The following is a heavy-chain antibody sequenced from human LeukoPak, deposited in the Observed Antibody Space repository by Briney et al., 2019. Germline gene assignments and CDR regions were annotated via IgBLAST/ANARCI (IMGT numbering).Heavy chain of an antibody. CDR1: GGSISSSSYY. Sequence: SETLSLTCTVSGGSISSSSYYWGWIRQPPGKGLEWIGSIYYSGSTYYNPSLKSRVTISVDTSKNQFSLKLSSVTAADTAVYYCARIDYYDSSGYYQRYWGQGTLVTVSS. CDR2: IYYSGST. CDR3: ARIDYYDSSGYYQRY. J-gene: IGHJ4*02. D-gene: IGHD3-22*01. V-gene: IGHV4-39*07.